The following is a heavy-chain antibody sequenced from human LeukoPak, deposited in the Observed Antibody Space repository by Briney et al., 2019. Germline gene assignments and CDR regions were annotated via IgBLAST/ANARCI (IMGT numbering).Heavy chain of an antibody. Sequence: TGGSLRLSCAASGFDFSTYSIDWVRQAPGKGLEWVSSISSSSSYIYCADSVKGRFTISRGNAKKSLYLQMNSLRAEDTAVYYCARGQQLVSPPDYWGQGTLVTVSS. D-gene: IGHD6-13*01. CDR3: ARGQQLVSPPDY. CDR1: GFDFSTYS. J-gene: IGHJ4*02. V-gene: IGHV3-21*01. CDR2: ISSSSSYI.